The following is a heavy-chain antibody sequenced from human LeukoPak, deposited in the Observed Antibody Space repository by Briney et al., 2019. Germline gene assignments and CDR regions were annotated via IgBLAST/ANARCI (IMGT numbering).Heavy chain of an antibody. Sequence: GSLRLSCAPSGFTFSDYYMSWIRQAPGKGLEWVSYIIIIGSTIYSADSVKGRFTISRDNAKNSLYLQMNSLRAEDTAVYYCARVGHYYDSSGYYYSGYFDYWGQGTMVTVSS. CDR3: ARVGHYYDSSGYYYSGYFDY. V-gene: IGHV3-11*01. J-gene: IGHJ4*02. CDR1: GFTFSDYY. D-gene: IGHD3-22*01. CDR2: IIIIGSTI.